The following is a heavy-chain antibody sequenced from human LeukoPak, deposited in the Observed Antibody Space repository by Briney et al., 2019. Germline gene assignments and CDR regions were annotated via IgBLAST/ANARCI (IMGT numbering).Heavy chain of an antibody. D-gene: IGHD6-19*01. CDR3: AKEKSYSSALDY. CDR1: GFTFSTYG. CDR2: ISYDGSNK. J-gene: IGHJ4*02. V-gene: IGHV3-30*18. Sequence: GGSLRLSCAASGFTFSTYGMHRVRQAPGKGLEWVAVISYDGSNKYYADSVKGRFTISRDNSKNTLYLQMNSLRAEDTAVYYCAKEKSYSSALDYWGQGTLVTVSS.